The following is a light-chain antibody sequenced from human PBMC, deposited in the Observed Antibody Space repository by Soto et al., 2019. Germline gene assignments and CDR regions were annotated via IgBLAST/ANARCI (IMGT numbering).Light chain of an antibody. CDR1: SSDVGAFDY. J-gene: IGLJ1*01. V-gene: IGLV2-14*03. Sequence: QSVLTQPASVSGSPGQSITISCTGSSSDVGAFDYVYWHQQHPGKAPKLLIFDVSSRPSGVSSRFSASKSGNTASLTISGLQAEDEADYYCSSYTTSITHVFGTGTKVTVL. CDR3: SSYTTSITHV. CDR2: DVS.